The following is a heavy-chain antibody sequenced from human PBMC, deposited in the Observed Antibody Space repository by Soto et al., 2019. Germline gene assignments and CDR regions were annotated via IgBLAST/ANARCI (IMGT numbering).Heavy chain of an antibody. D-gene: IGHD3-3*01. CDR3: ARHGANYDFWTGRSL. V-gene: IGHV5-10-1*01. J-gene: IGHJ4*02. CDR2: LDPRNSNI. CDR1: GYGFGDYW. Sequence: PGESLKISCQTSGYGFGDYWISWVRQMPGKGLEWMGRLDPRNSNINYSPAFEGHVTTSGDTSIRTTYLQWSSLKASDTAMYYCARHGANYDFWTGRSLWGQG.